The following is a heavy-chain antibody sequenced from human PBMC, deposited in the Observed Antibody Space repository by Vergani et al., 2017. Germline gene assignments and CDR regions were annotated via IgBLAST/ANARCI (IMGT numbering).Heavy chain of an antibody. CDR3: AREVVVVPAAIKYYYYYMDV. V-gene: IGHV6-1*01. Sequence: QVQLQQSGPGLVKPSQTLSLTCAISGDSVSSNSAAWNWIRQSPSRDLEWLGRTYYRSKWYNDYAVSVKSRITINPDTSKNQFSLQLNSVTPEDTAVYYCAREVVVVPAAIKYYYYYMDVWGKGTTVTVSS. CDR1: GDSVSSNSAA. D-gene: IGHD2-2*01. J-gene: IGHJ6*03. CDR2: TYYRSKWYN.